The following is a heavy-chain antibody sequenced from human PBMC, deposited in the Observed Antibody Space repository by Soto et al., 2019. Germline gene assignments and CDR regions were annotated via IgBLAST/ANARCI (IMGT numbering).Heavy chain of an antibody. J-gene: IGHJ6*03. D-gene: IGHD2-2*01. CDR3: ARACSSTSCYAGYYYYYMDV. CDR1: GYTFTSYD. Sequence: QVQLVQSGAEVKKPGASVKVSCKASGYTFTSYDINWVRQATGQGLVWMGWMNPNSGNPGYAQKFQGRVTMTRNTSISTAYMELSSLRSEDTAVYYCARACSSTSCYAGYYYYYMDVWGKGTTVTVSS. CDR2: MNPNSGNP. V-gene: IGHV1-8*01.